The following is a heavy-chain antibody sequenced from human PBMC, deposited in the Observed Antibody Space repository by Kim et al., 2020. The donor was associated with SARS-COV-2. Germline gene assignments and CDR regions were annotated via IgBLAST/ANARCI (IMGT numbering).Heavy chain of an antibody. CDR3: ARDIVVVPAARGMDV. V-gene: IGHV1-46*01. Sequence: QKFEGRVTMNRDTSTSTGYMELSSLRSEDTAVYYCARDIVVVPAARGMDVWGQGTTVTVSS. D-gene: IGHD2-2*01. J-gene: IGHJ6*02.